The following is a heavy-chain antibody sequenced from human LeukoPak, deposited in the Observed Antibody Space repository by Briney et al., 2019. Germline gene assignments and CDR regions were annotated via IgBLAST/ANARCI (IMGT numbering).Heavy chain of an antibody. Sequence: GGSLRPSCAASGFTFSSYRMHWVRQAPGKGLMWISRIDGDASSTSYADSVTGRFTISRDNVQNTLYLQMNSLKTEDTAVYYCVRVRQHLSTFAYWGQGTLVTVSS. V-gene: IGHV3-74*01. CDR2: IDGDASST. CDR3: VRVRQHLSTFAY. J-gene: IGHJ4*02. D-gene: IGHD3-3*02. CDR1: GFTFSSYR.